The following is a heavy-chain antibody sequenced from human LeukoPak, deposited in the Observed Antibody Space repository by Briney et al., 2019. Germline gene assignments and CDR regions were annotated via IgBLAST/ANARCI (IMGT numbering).Heavy chain of an antibody. CDR1: GFTFSTYW. CDR2: IKQDGSEK. D-gene: IGHD6-13*01. V-gene: IGHV3-7*01. Sequence: PGGYLRLSCEASGFTFSTYWMSWVRQAPGKGLEWVANIKQDGSEKYYVDSVKGRFTISRDNAKNSLYLQMNSLRAEDTAMYYCARDSAGNDYWGQGTLVTVSS. J-gene: IGHJ4*02. CDR3: ARDSAGNDY.